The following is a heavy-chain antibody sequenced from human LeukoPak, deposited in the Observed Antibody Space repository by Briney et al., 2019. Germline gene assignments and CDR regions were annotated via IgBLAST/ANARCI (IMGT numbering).Heavy chain of an antibody. CDR1: GGSISSGSYY. D-gene: IGHD2-2*01. V-gene: IGHV4-61*02. CDR3: ARDDGYQLLFDY. Sequence: PSETLSLTCTVSGGSISSGSYYWSWIRQPAGKGLEWIGRIYTSGSTNYNPSIKSRVTISVNTSKNQFSLKLSSVTAADTAVYYCARDDGYQLLFDYWGQGTLVTVSS. CDR2: IYTSGST. J-gene: IGHJ4*02.